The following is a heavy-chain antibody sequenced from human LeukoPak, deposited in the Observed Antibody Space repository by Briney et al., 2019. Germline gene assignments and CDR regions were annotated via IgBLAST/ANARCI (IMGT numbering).Heavy chain of an antibody. CDR2: IYHSGST. CDR1: GGSISSGGYY. D-gene: IGHD2-21*01. CDR3: ARDSSSCGGDCLGAFDI. J-gene: IGHJ3*02. Sequence: PSQTLSLTCTVSGGSISSGGYYWSWIRQPPGKGLEWIGYIYHSGSTYYNPSLKSRVTISVDRSKNQFSLKLSSVTAADTAVYYCARDSSSCGGDCLGAFDIWGQGTMVTVSS. V-gene: IGHV4-30-2*01.